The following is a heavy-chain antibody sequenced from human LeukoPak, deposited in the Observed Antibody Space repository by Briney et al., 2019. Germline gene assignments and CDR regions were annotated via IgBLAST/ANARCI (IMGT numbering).Heavy chain of an antibody. D-gene: IGHD4-17*01. V-gene: IGHV3-7*01. Sequence: GGSLRLSCAASGFIFSDYWVTWVRQAPGKGLEWVANINQDGSERSYVDSVKGRFTISRDNSKNTLYLQMNSLRAEDTAVYYCAKLKDYGDYLTWGQGTLVTVSS. CDR1: GFIFSDYW. J-gene: IGHJ5*02. CDR3: AKLKDYGDYLT. CDR2: INQDGSER.